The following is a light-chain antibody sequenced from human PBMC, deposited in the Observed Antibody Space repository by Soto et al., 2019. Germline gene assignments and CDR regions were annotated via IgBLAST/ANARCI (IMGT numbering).Light chain of an antibody. V-gene: IGKV3-15*01. Sequence: EIVMTQSPATLSVSPGERATLSCRASQSVSSNLAWYQQKPGQAPRLLIYGASTRATGIPARFSGSGSGTEFTLTISSLQSEDFAVYYCQQSYSAPFTFGPGTKVDLK. CDR3: QQSYSAPFT. CDR1: QSVSSN. CDR2: GAS. J-gene: IGKJ3*01.